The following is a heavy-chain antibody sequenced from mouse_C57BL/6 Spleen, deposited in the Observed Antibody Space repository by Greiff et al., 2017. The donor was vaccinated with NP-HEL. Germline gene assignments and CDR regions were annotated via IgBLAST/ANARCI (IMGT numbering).Heavy chain of an antibody. CDR3: ARSRNYGSWFAY. V-gene: IGHV1-18*01. CDR1: GYTFTDYN. CDR2: INPNNGGT. Sequence: VQLQQSGPELVKPGASVKIPCKASGYTFTDYNMDWVKQSHGKSLEWIGDINPNNGGTIYNQKFKGKATLTGDKSSSTAYMELRSLTSEDTAVYYCARSRNYGSWFAYWGQGTLVTVSA. J-gene: IGHJ3*01. D-gene: IGHD1-1*01.